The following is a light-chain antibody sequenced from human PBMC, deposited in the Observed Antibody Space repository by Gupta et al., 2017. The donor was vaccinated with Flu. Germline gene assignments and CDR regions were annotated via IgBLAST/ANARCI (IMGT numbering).Light chain of an antibody. CDR1: NSVVGAYDF. CDR2: GVT. Sequence: GTNSVVGAYDFFSWYQQHPTKAPKLLIYGVTKRPSGVPDRFSGSKSGNTASLTSSGLQPDDDADYYCCSYAGTTQVFGTGTTVIV. CDR3: CSYAGTTQV. V-gene: IGLV2-11*03. J-gene: IGLJ1*01.